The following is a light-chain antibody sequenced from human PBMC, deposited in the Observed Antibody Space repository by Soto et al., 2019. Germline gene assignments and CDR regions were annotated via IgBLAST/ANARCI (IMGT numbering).Light chain of an antibody. CDR1: QSISGY. J-gene: IGKJ4*01. CDR3: QQTFKTPLT. Sequence: IQMTQSPSALSTSVGDRFTITCGASQSISGYLTWFQQKPGKAPKLLIHGAFRLRSGVPSRFSGSGSGTDFTLTISSLQPEDFATYYCQQTFKTPLTFGGGTMVDVK. V-gene: IGKV1-39*01. CDR2: GAF.